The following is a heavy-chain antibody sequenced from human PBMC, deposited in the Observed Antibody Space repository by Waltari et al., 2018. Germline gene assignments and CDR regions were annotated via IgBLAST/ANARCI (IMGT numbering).Heavy chain of an antibody. D-gene: IGHD4-17*01. CDR2: IYPSGST. V-gene: IGHV4-61*09. CDR3: AREAGYGDYYYYYGMDV. Sequence: QVQLQESGPGLVKPSQTLSLTCTVSGGSISSGSYYWSWIRQPAGKGLEWIGYIYPSGSTNYNPSLKSRVTISVDTSKNQFSLKLSSVTAADTAVYYCAREAGYGDYYYYYGMDVWGQGTTVTVSS. J-gene: IGHJ6*02. CDR1: GGSISSGSYY.